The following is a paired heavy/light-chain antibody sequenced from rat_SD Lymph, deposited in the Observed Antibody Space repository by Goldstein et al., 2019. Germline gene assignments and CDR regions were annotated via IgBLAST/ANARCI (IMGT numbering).Light chain of an antibody. V-gene: IGKV3S13*01. CDR3: QQSRELPLT. CDR2: DAS. Sequence: DIVLTQSPALAVSLGQRATISCRASQSVSTSSYNLMHWYQQKPGEQPKLLIYDASNLASGIPVRFSGSGSGTDFTLTINPVQADDIATYYCQQSRELPLTFGSGTKLEIK. J-gene: IGKJ5*01. CDR1: QSVSTSSYNL.
Heavy chain of an antibody. J-gene: IGHJ3*01. D-gene: IGHD1-2*01. Sequence: EVKLVESGGGLVQPGRSLKLSCAASGFSFNDYWMGWVRQAPGKGLEWIGEINQDSSTINYTPSLKDKFTISRDNAQNTLYLQMSKLGSEDTAIYYCASAGAAYYSSSGWFAYWGQGTLVTVSS. CDR1: GFSFNDYW. V-gene: IGHV4-2*01. CDR3: ASAGAAYYSSSGWFAY. CDR2: INQDSSTI.